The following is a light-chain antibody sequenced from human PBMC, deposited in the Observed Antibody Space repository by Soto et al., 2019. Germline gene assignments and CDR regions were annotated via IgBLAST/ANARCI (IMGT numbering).Light chain of an antibody. CDR3: QQYDTSPT. V-gene: IGKV3-20*01. J-gene: IGKJ1*01. CDR1: HRLSGNS. Sequence: DIVLTQSPGTLSLSPGERSTLSCTASHRLSGNSLVWYQQKSGQTPRVLIYDASSRATGIPDRFSGSGSGTDFTLTISRLEPEDSAVYFCQQYDTSPTFGQGTKVDIK. CDR2: DAS.